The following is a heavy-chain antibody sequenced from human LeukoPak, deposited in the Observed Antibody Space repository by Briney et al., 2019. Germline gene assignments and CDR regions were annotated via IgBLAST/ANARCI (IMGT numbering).Heavy chain of an antibody. Sequence: GGSLRLSCTASGFTFSDYYMTWIRQAPGKGLEWVSFISSSSSYIYYADSLKGRFTISRDNAKNSLYLQMNSLRAEDTAVYYCARRAGDYSHPYDYWGQGILVTVSS. J-gene: IGHJ4*02. V-gene: IGHV3-11*03. D-gene: IGHD3-22*01. CDR3: ARRAGDYSHPYDY. CDR1: GFTFSDYY. CDR2: ISSSSSYI.